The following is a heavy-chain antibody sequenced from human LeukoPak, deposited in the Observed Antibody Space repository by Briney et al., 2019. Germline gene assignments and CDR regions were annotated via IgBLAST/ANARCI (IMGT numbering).Heavy chain of an antibody. CDR1: GYTFTGYY. J-gene: IGHJ4*02. CDR2: INPNSGGT. Sequence: ASVKVSCKAPGYTFTGYYMHWVRQAPGQGLEWMGRINPNSGGTNYARKFQGRVTMTRDTSISIAYMELSRLRSDDTAVYYCARDWVSSGYYYVDYWGQGTLVTVSS. D-gene: IGHD3-22*01. CDR3: ARDWVSSGYYYVDY. V-gene: IGHV1-2*06.